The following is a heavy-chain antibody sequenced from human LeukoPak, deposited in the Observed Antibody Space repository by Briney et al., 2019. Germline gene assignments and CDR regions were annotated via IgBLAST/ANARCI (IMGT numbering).Heavy chain of an antibody. J-gene: IGHJ3*02. CDR1: GYTFTSYY. V-gene: IGHV1-2*02. CDR3: ARGGYRQQLVLGAFDI. CDR2: INPNSGGT. Sequence: ASVKVSCKASGYTFTSYYIHWVRQAPGQGLEWMGWINPNSGGTNYAQNFQGRVTMTRDTSISTAYMEVSRLRSDDTAVYYCARGGYRQQLVLGAFDIRGQGTMVTVSS. D-gene: IGHD6-13*01.